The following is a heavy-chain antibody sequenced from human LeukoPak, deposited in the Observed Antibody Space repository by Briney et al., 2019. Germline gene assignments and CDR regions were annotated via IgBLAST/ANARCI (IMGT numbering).Heavy chain of an antibody. D-gene: IGHD3-10*01. J-gene: IGHJ5*02. CDR2: IYPGDSDT. V-gene: IGHV5-51*01. CDR3: ARGADSNGPGANWFDP. CDR1: GYSFTSYW. Sequence: GESLKISCKGSGYSFTSYWIGWVRQMPGKGLEWMGIIYPGDSDTRYSPSFQGQVTISADKSISTAYLQWSSLKASDTAMYYCARGADSNGPGANWFDPWGQGTLVTVSS.